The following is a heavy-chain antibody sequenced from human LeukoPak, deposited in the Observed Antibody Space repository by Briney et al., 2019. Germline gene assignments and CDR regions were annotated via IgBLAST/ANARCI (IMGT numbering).Heavy chain of an antibody. CDR3: ARVYTNVWYSGYLHMDV. CDR2: LSLRNIDI. D-gene: IGHD3-16*01. Sequence: GGSPRLSCVASGFTPSSFKIKWVRQAPGEGVGGVSSLSLRNIDIEYADSVKGRFTISRDNAKKSLYLQMNNLRAEDTAVYYCARVYTNVWYSGYLHMDVWGKGTTVTVSS. J-gene: IGHJ6*03. CDR1: GFTPSSFK. V-gene: IGHV3-21*01.